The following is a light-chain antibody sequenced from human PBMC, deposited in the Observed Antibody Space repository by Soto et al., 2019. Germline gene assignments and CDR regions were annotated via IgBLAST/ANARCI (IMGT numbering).Light chain of an antibody. Sequence: DIQMTQSPSTLSASVGDRVTITCRASHSISSWLAWYQQKPGKAPKLLIYKASSLESGVPSRFSGSGSGTEFTLTISRLQPDDFATYYCQQYNSYWTFGQGTKVEIK. V-gene: IGKV1-5*03. CDR2: KAS. CDR1: HSISSW. CDR3: QQYNSYWT. J-gene: IGKJ1*01.